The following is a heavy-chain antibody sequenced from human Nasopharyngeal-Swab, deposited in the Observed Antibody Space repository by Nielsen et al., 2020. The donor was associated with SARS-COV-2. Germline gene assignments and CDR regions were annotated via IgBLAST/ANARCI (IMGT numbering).Heavy chain of an antibody. CDR3: FTGHYMGV. V-gene: IGHV3-7*01. Sequence: WIRQPPGKGLEGVAKIKEDGSEKFYVDSVEGRFTISRDNGKNSLYLQMNSLRGDDTAVYYCFTGHYMGVWGKGTTVTVS. J-gene: IGHJ6*03. CDR2: IKEDGSEK. D-gene: IGHD2-8*02.